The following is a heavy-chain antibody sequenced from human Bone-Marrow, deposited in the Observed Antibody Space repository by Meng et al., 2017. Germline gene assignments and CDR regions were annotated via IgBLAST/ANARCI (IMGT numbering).Heavy chain of an antibody. D-gene: IGHD6-13*01. J-gene: IGHJ4*02. CDR2: IERKRDGGTT. CDR1: GLSFTDAW. Sequence: GRLVEVGGGFVKAGGSLRLSCVASGLSFTDAWMSWVRQASGKGLEWVGRIERKRDGGTTDYAAPVKGRFTISRDDSKNTLYLQMNSLISEDTAVYFCATGAAAADHWGQGTLVTVAS. CDR3: ATGAAAADH. V-gene: IGHV3-15*04.